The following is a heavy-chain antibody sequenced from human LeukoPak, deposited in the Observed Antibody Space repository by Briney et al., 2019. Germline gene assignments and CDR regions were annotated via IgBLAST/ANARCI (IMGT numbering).Heavy chain of an antibody. Sequence: GESLQISCQGSGYTFTNYWIGWVRQLPGKGLEWMGIINPGDSDTRYSPSFQGQVTISADKSISTAYLQWSSLKASDTAIYYCARWLGYCTSLSCYQPFDSWGQGTLVTISS. J-gene: IGHJ4*02. CDR3: ARWLGYCTSLSCYQPFDS. CDR1: GYTFTNYW. D-gene: IGHD2-2*01. V-gene: IGHV5-51*01. CDR2: INPGDSDT.